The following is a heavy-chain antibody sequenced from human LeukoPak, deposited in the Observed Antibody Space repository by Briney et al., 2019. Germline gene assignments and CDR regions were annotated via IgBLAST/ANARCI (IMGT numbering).Heavy chain of an antibody. CDR3: AREGYSSPSLRNWFDP. CDR1: GGSISSGDYY. V-gene: IGHV4-30-4*08. D-gene: IGHD6-6*01. J-gene: IGHJ5*02. Sequence: SETLSLTCTVSGGSISSGDYYWSWIRQPPGKGLEWIGYIYYSGSTYYNPSLKSRVTISVDTSKNQFSLKLSSVTAADTAVYYCAREGYSSPSLRNWFDPWGQGTLVTVSS. CDR2: IYYSGST.